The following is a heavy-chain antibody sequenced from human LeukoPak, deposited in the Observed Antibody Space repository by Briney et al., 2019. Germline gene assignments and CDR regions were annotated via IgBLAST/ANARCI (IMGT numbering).Heavy chain of an antibody. V-gene: IGHV1-3*03. CDR3: ARGPFHDYGDYVWGGAGPYYFDY. CDR1: GYTFTTYT. CDR2: INAGNGNT. Sequence: GASVKVSCKASGYTFTTYTIHWVRQAPGQRLEWMGWINAGNGNTKYSQEFQDRVTITRDTSTSTAYMELSSLRSEDTAVYYCARGPFHDYGDYVWGGAGPYYFDYCGQGTLVTVSS. D-gene: IGHD4-17*01. J-gene: IGHJ4*02.